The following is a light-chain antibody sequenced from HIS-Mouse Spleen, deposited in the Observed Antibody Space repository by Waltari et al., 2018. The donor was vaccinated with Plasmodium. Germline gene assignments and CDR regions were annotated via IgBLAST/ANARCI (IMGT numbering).Light chain of an antibody. V-gene: IGLV3-10*01. CDR2: EDS. CDR1: KLGYNY. Sequence: SYELTQPPSVSVSPGQTASITCSGDKLGYNYAYWYQQKSGQAPVLVIYEDSKRPSGIPERFSGSSSGTMATLTISGAQVEDEADYYCYSTDSSGNHRVFGGGTKLTVL. CDR3: YSTDSSGNHRV. J-gene: IGLJ3*02.